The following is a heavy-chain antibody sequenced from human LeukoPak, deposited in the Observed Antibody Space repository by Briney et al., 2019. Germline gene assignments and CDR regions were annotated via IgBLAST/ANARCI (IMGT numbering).Heavy chain of an antibody. Sequence: GGSLSLSCAASGFTFSNYWMNWVRQAPGKGLEWVANIKEDGSEKNYVDSVKGRFTISRDNAKNSLYLQMNSLRAEDTAVYYCTRDRLACTSTACYSSFDYWGQGTLVTVSS. CDR3: TRDRLACTSTACYSSFDY. V-gene: IGHV3-7*01. CDR1: GFTFSNYW. J-gene: IGHJ4*02. D-gene: IGHD2-2*01. CDR2: IKEDGSEK.